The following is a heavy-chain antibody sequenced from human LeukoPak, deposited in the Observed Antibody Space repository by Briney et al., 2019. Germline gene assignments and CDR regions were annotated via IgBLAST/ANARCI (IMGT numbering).Heavy chain of an antibody. CDR3: AREIFPGVDNRKY. CDR1: GITFRSYA. D-gene: IGHD2/OR15-2a*01. CDR2: ISNDGSEL. V-gene: IGHV3-30-3*01. J-gene: IGHJ4*02. Sequence: GTSLRLSCAVSGITFRSYAMHWVRQAPGKGLEWVAVISNDGSELYYTDSVQGRFTISRDNSKSTLFLQMNSLRPEDTAVYYCAREIFPGVDNRKYWGQGTLVTVSS.